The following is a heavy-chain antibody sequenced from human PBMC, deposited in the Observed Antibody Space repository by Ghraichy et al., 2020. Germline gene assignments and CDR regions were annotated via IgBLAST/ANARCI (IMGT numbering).Heavy chain of an antibody. D-gene: IGHD3-3*01. CDR2: IWYDGSNK. J-gene: IGHJ4*02. CDR3: ARGGAPDPSLYDFWSGPNYGGPDTAMATLDY. CDR1: GFTFSSYG. Sequence: GGSLRLSCAASGFTFSSYGMHWVRQAPGKGLEWVAVIWYDGSNKYYADSVKGRFTISRDNSKNTLYLQMNSLRAEDTAVYYCARGGAPDPSLYDFWSGPNYGGPDTAMATLDYWGQGTLVTVSS. V-gene: IGHV3-33*01.